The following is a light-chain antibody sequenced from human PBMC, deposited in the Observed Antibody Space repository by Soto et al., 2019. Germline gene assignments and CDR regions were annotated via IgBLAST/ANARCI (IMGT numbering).Light chain of an antibody. V-gene: IGKV3D-15*01. CDR2: GAS. J-gene: IGKJ1*01. Sequence: EIVLRQSPATGSVFPGERATLSCWACQSVSINLAWYQQRPGQAPRLLIYGASTRATGIPARFSDSGSGTEFTLTISSLQSEDFAVYYCQQYNHTPTFGLGTKVDIK. CDR3: QQYNHTPT. CDR1: QSVSIN.